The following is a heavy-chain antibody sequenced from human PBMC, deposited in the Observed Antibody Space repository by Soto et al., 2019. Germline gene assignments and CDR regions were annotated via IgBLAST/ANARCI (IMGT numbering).Heavy chain of an antibody. D-gene: IGHD3-10*01. J-gene: IGHJ6*02. Sequence: QVQLQESGPGLVKPSQTLSLTCTVSGGSISSGDYYWSWIRQPPGKGLEWIGYIYYSGSTYYNPSRKSRVTISVDTSKNQFSLKLSSVTAADTAVYYCARGSYGWLPYYYYGMDVWGQGTTVTVSS. CDR3: ARGSYGWLPYYYYGMDV. CDR2: IYYSGST. V-gene: IGHV4-30-4*01. CDR1: GGSISSGDYY.